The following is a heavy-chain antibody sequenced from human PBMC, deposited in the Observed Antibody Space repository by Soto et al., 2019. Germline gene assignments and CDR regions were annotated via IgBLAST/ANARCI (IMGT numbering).Heavy chain of an antibody. D-gene: IGHD6-13*01. CDR2: INQDGSEK. J-gene: IGHJ5*02. CDR1: GFTFSKSW. CDR3: SRPYSSSRYFDT. V-gene: IGHV3-7*01. Sequence: GGSLRLSCVASGFTFSKSWMNWVRQAPGKGLQWVANINQDGSEKSYVDSVKGRFTISRDNARNSLFLQMDSLGVDDTAVYFCSRPYSSSRYFDTWGQGTLVTVS.